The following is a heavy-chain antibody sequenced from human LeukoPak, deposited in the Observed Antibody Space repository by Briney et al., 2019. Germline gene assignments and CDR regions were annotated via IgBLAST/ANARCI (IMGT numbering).Heavy chain of an antibody. Sequence: ASEKVSCKASGYTFENYGIMWVLQAPGQGLEWMGWISGHNDNAKYAQKVQGRVTMTTDTSTGTAYLELRSLRSDDTAVYYCATSDVLPGDYWGQGTLVTVSS. V-gene: IGHV1-18*01. J-gene: IGHJ4*02. CDR3: ATSDVLPGDY. CDR1: GYTFENYG. D-gene: IGHD6-6*01. CDR2: ISGHNDNA.